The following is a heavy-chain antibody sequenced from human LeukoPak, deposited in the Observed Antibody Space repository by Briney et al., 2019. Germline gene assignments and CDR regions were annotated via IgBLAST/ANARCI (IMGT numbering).Heavy chain of an antibody. CDR2: ISSSSSYI. J-gene: IGHJ4*02. CDR1: GFTFSSYS. Sequence: GGSLRLSCAASGFTFSSYSMNWVRQAPGKGLEWVSSISSSSSYIYYADSVKGRFTISRDNAKNSLYLQMNSLRAEDTAVYYCAREMNYLGFGELNDYWGQGTLVTVSS. D-gene: IGHD3-10*01. V-gene: IGHV3-21*01. CDR3: AREMNYLGFGELNDY.